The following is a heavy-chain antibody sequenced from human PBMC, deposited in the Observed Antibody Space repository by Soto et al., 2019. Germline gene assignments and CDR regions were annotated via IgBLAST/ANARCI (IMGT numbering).Heavy chain of an antibody. Sequence: QVQLVQSGAEVKRPGSSVKVSCKASGGTFNSYAVSWVRQVPGQGLEWIGGIIPMFGTTKYAQKFQGRVTITADKSTSTAYMELSSLKSEDMAIFYCARARSNYAFNYALDVWGQGTAVIVSS. CDR1: GGTFNSYA. D-gene: IGHD1-26*01. V-gene: IGHV1-69*06. CDR3: ARARSNYAFNYALDV. CDR2: IIPMFGTT. J-gene: IGHJ6*02.